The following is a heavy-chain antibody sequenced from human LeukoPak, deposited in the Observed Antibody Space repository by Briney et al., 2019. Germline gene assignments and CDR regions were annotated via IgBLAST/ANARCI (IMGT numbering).Heavy chain of an antibody. J-gene: IGHJ4*02. V-gene: IGHV1-69*04. CDR1: GGTFSSYA. Sequence: GASVKVSCKASGGTFSSYAISWVRQAPGQGLEWMGRIIPILGIANYAQKFQGRVTITADKSTSTAYMELRSLRSDDTAVYYCARDVSKSRGWYKGALDYWGQGTLVTVSS. CDR3: ARDVSKSRGWYKGALDY. CDR2: IIPILGIA. D-gene: IGHD6-19*01.